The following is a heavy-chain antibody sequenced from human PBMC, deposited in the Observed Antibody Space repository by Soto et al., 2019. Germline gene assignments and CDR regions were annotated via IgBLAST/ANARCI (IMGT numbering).Heavy chain of an antibody. J-gene: IGHJ4*02. CDR2: ISSTTNYI. CDR1: GFTFTRYS. CDR3: ARESEDLTSNFDY. Sequence: LRLSCAASGFTFTRYSMNWVRQAPGKGLEWVSSISSTTNYIYYGDSMKGRFTISRDNAKNSLYLEMSSLRAEDTAVYYCARESEDLTSNFDYWGQGTLVTVSS. V-gene: IGHV3-21*06.